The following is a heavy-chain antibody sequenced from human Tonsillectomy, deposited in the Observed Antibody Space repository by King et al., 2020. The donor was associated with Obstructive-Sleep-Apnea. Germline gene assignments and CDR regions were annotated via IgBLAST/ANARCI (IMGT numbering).Heavy chain of an antibody. J-gene: IGHJ3*02. V-gene: IGHV4-59*08. CDR2: IYYSGST. D-gene: IGHD6-13*01. Sequence: QLQESGPGLVKPSETLSLTCTVSGGAISRYDWSWIRQPPGKGLEWIGYIYYSGSTNYNPSLKSRVTISVDTSTNQFSLKLSSVTAADTAVYYCATRIAGGLDAFDIWGQGTMVTVSS. CDR3: ATRIAGGLDAFDI. CDR1: GGAISRYD.